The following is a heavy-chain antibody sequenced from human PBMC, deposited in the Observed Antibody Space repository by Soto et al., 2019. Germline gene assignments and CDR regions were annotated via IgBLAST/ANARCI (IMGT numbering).Heavy chain of an antibody. J-gene: IGHJ3*01. CDR2: IAPDSGDT. V-gene: IGHV1-2*02. CDR3: GKNLLVNTPDALDF. CDR1: GYTFTAYY. Sequence: ASVKVSCKTSGYTFTAYYMHWVRQAPGQGLEWTGWIAPDSGDTNYAQKFRGRVTMTRDASISTAYMELSSLRSDDTAVYYCGKNLLVNTPDALDFWGQGTMVTVSS.